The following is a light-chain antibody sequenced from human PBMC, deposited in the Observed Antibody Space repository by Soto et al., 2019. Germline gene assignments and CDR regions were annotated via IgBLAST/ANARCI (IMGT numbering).Light chain of an antibody. J-gene: IGLJ1*01. Sequence: QSVLTQPASVSGSPGQSITISCTGTSSDVGGYKYVSWYQHHPHRAPKLLIYEVSYRPSGVSSRFSGSKSGNTASLTISGLQAEDEADYYCSSYTSSNTLEVFGVGTKLTVL. CDR1: SSDVGGYKY. CDR3: SSYTSSNTLEV. CDR2: EVS. V-gene: IGLV2-14*01.